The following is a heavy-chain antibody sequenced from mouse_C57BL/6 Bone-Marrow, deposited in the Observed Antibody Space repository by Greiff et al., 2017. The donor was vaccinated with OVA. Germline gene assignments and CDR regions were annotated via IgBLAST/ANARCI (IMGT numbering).Heavy chain of an antibody. Sequence: EVQLQQSGPELVKPGASVKIPCKASGYTFTDYNMDWVKQSHGKSLEWIGDINPNNGGTIYNQKFKGKATLTVDKSSSTAYMELRSLTSEDTAVYYCARYGLLLGGYAMDYWGQGTSVTVSS. CDR1: GYTFTDYN. V-gene: IGHV1-18*01. CDR3: ARYGLLLGGYAMDY. J-gene: IGHJ4*01. D-gene: IGHD1-1*01. CDR2: INPNNGGT.